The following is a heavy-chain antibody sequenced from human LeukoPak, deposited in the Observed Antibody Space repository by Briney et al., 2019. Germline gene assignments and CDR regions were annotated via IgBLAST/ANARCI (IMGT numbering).Heavy chain of an antibody. CDR3: AREKQQLVLGWFDP. CDR2: ISAYNGDT. V-gene: IGHV1-18*01. Sequence: ASVKVSCKASGYTFTSYGISWVRQAAGQGLEWMGWISAYNGDTNYAQKPHGRGTMTTDTTTSTAYMELRSLRSDDTAVYYCAREKQQLVLGWFDPGGQGTLVTVSS. J-gene: IGHJ5*02. D-gene: IGHD6-13*01. CDR1: GYTFTSYG.